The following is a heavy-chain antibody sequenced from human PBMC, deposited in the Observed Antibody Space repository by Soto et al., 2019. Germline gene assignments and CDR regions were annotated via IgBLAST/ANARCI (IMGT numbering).Heavy chain of an antibody. CDR1: GGSISSYY. Sequence: SETLSLTCTVSGGSISSYYWSWIRQPPGKGLEWIGYIYYSGSTNYNPSLKSRVTISVDTSKNQFSLKLSSVTAADTAVYYCAKVPVYRSSTSCYTNYYYGMDVWGQGTTVTVSS. CDR3: AKVPVYRSSTSCYTNYYYGMDV. D-gene: IGHD2-2*02. V-gene: IGHV4-59*01. CDR2: IYYSGST. J-gene: IGHJ6*02.